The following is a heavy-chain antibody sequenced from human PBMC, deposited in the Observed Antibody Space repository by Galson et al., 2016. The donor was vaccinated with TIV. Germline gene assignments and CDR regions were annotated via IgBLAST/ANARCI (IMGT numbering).Heavy chain of an antibody. CDR1: GGSVSRYY. CDR2: IFTDGTT. Sequence: SETLSLTCSVSGGSVSRYYWSWVRQSPGKGLEWIGRIFTDGTTTYNPSLKSRVAISVDTSRRQFSLRLRSVTAADTALHYCATVNTNGRKYFDYWGQGIQVTVS. J-gene: IGHJ4*02. V-gene: IGHV4-4*07. CDR3: ATVNTNGRKYFDY.